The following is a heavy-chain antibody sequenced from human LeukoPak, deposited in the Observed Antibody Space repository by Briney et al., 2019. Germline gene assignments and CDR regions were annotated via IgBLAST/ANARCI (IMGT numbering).Heavy chain of an antibody. CDR3: ARGLGYCTSTTCLLPFDY. CDR1: GFTVSTYY. CDR2: IYSGGST. J-gene: IGHJ4*02. V-gene: IGHV3-53*01. D-gene: IGHD2-2*01. Sequence: GGSLRLSCAASGFTVSTYYMTWVRQSPGKGLEGVSVIYSGGSTYYADSVKGRFTFSRDNSKNTLYLQMNSLRAEDTAMYYCARGLGYCTSTTCLLPFDYWGQGTLVTVSS.